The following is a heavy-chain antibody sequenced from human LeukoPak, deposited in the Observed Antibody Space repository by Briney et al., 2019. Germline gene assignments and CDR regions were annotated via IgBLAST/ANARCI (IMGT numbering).Heavy chain of an antibody. CDR3: ASAGLSTARGLDFFDY. V-gene: IGHV3-21*01. D-gene: IGHD2-2*01. CDR2: FRGSISYI. Sequence: GVSLRLSCAASGFTFSRYSKNWVRHSPGEGLECVIHFRGSISYIDHAYSVKGRLPISRDNSKNSLYLQMNSLRAEATAVYYCASAGLSTARGLDFFDYWGQGTLVTVSS. CDR1: GFTFSRYS. J-gene: IGHJ4*02.